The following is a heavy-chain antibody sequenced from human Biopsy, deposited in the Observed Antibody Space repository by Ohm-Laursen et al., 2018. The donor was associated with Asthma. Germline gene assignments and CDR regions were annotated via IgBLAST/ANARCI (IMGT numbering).Heavy chain of an antibody. CDR1: GFTFDNYT. V-gene: IGHV3-30*04. D-gene: IGHD2-21*02. CDR3: ARGGLHYYEYYGMDV. Sequence: SLRLSCTVSGFTFDNYTMHWVRQAPGKGLEWVTIISYDGRNTYYADSVEGRFTISRDNSKNTLFLQLSSLRPEDTAVYYCARGGLHYYEYYGMDVWGQGTTVTVSS. CDR2: ISYDGRNT. J-gene: IGHJ6*02.